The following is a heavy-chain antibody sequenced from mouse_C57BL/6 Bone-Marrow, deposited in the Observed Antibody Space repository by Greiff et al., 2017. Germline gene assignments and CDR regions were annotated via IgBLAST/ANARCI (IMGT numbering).Heavy chain of an antibody. Sequence: VQLLESGPGLVAPSATLSITCTVSGFSLTSYGVNWVRQSPGKGLEWLGVIWGDGGRTYNSALKSRLGISKDNSKSQVFLTMNSLRTYDTARYYCASGPYMDDWGQGTSVTVSS. V-gene: IGHV2-6*01. CDR1: GFSLTSYG. CDR2: IWGDGGR. CDR3: ASGPYMDD. J-gene: IGHJ4*01.